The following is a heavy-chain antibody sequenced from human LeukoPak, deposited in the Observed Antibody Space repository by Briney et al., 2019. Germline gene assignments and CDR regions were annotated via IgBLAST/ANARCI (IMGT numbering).Heavy chain of an antibody. J-gene: IGHJ5*02. Sequence: SETLSLTCTVSGGSISNYYWSWIRQPPGKGLEWIGYIYYSGSTNYNPSLKSRVTISVDTSKNQFSLKLSSVTAADTAVYYCARDKYSSSWRTSFGFDPWGQGTLVTVSS. V-gene: IGHV4-59*01. CDR3: ARDKYSSSWRTSFGFDP. CDR2: IYYSGST. CDR1: GGSISNYY. D-gene: IGHD6-13*01.